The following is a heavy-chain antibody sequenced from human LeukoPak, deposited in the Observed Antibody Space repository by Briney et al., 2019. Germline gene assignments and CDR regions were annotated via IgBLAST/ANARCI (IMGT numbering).Heavy chain of an antibody. CDR2: TTVKRRGFRT. J-gene: IGHJ3*02. CDR3: TRDGGDDYYSAFDI. V-gene: IGHV3-72*01. CDR1: GVTLSDHH. Sequence: GGSLRLSCAASGVTLSDHHIDWVRQAPGKGLEWIARTTVKRRGFRTEYAASVEGRFTISRDNSKNSVSLQMSSLKTEDSAVYYCTRDGGDDYYSAFDIWGRGTVLTVSS. D-gene: IGHD3-10*01.